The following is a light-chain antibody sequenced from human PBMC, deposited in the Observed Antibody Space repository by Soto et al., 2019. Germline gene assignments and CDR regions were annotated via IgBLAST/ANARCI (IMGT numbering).Light chain of an antibody. CDR3: QKRSNCPPT. CDR1: QSVSSY. CDR2: AAS. Sequence: EIVLTHSPATLSLSPGERATLSCRASQSVSSYLAWYQQKPGQAPSLLIYAASNRATGIPARFSGSGSGTDFTLTISSLAPADFAVYYCQKRSNCPPTFGGGTKVEIK. V-gene: IGKV3-11*01. J-gene: IGKJ4*01.